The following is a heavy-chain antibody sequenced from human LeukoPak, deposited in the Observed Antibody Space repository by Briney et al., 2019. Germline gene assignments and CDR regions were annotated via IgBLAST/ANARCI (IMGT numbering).Heavy chain of an antibody. CDR1: DGSISSSRYY. Sequence: PSETLSLTCTVPDGSISSSRYYWGWIREPPGKGLEWIGSIYYSGSTYYNPSLKSRVTISVDTSKNQFSLKLSSVTAADTAVYYCARVDTAMVSQFFDYWGQGTLVTVSS. CDR3: ARVDTAMVSQFFDY. D-gene: IGHD5-18*01. J-gene: IGHJ4*02. V-gene: IGHV4-39*07. CDR2: IYYSGST.